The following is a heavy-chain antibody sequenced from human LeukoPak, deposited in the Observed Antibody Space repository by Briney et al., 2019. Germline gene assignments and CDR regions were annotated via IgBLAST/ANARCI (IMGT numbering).Heavy chain of an antibody. Sequence: GASVKVSCKASGYTFTSYDINWVRQATGQGLEWMGWMNPNSGNTGYAQKFQGRVTTTRNTSISTAYMELSSLRSEDTAVYYCATGYYDYVWGSYRRYYYYYMDVWGKGTTATISS. D-gene: IGHD3-16*02. CDR3: ATGYYDYVWGSYRRYYYYYMDV. CDR1: GYTFTSYD. V-gene: IGHV1-8*01. CDR2: MNPNSGNT. J-gene: IGHJ6*03.